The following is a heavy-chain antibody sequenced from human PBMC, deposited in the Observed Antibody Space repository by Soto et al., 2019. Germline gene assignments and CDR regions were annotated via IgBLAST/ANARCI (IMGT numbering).Heavy chain of an antibody. Sequence: QVQLQQWGAGLLKPSETLSLTCAVYGGSFSGYYWSWIRQPPGKGLEWIGEINHSGGTNYNPSLKSRVTISVDTSKNQFSLKLSSVTAADTAVYYCARGYRVGLRPVGVWGQGTTVTVSS. CDR1: GGSFSGYY. J-gene: IGHJ6*02. D-gene: IGHD3-10*01. V-gene: IGHV4-34*01. CDR2: INHSGGT. CDR3: ARGYRVGLRPVGV.